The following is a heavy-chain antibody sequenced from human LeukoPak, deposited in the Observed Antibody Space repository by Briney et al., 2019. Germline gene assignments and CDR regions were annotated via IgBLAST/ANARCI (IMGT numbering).Heavy chain of an antibody. CDR1: GFIFSSYT. Sequence: GGSLRLSCRASGFIFSSYTMYWVRQAPGKGLEWVAMISSDGNNDGNNKYYADSVKGRFTISRDNSKNTLYLQMNSLRGEDTAIYYCARETPDSSGWDWGQGTLVTVSS. J-gene: IGHJ4*02. D-gene: IGHD6-19*01. CDR2: ISSDGNNDGNNK. V-gene: IGHV3-30*04. CDR3: ARETPDSSGWD.